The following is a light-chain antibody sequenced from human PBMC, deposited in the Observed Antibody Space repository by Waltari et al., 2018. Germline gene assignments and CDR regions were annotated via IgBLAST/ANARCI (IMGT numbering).Light chain of an antibody. CDR1: QSVSSNY. CDR2: GAS. CDR3: QQYGSSPRT. J-gene: IGKJ1*01. Sequence: EIVLTQSPGTLSLSPGERATLSCRASQSVSSNYLGWYQQKPGQAPRLLIHGASSRATGIPDRFSGSGSGADFTLTISRLEPEDFAVYYCQQYGSSPRTFAQGTKVEIK. V-gene: IGKV3-20*01.